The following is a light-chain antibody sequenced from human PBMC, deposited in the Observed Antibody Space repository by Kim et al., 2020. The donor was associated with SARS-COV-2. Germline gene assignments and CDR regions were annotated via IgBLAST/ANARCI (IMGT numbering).Light chain of an antibody. Sequence: GTLTCALSSGHSSYAIACHQQQPEKGPRYMMKLNSDGSHSKGDGIPERFSGSSSGAERYLTISSLQSEDEADYYCQTWGTGIRVVFGGGTQLTVL. CDR3: QTWGTGIRVV. CDR1: SGHSSYA. V-gene: IGLV4-69*01. CDR2: LNSDGSH. J-gene: IGLJ2*01.